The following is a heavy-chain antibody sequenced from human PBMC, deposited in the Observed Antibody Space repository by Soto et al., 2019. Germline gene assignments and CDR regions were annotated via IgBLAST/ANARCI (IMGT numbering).Heavy chain of an antibody. CDR2: IYYSGST. D-gene: IGHD6-19*01. CDR1: GGSMSSYY. J-gene: IGHJ1*01. CDR3: ARDLYSSGWPEYFQH. V-gene: IGHV4-59*01. Sequence: SETLSLTCTVSGGSMSSYYWSWIRQPPGKGLEWIGYIYYSGSTNYNPSLKSRVTISVDTSKNQFSLKLSSVTAADTAVYYCARDLYSSGWPEYFQHWGQGTLVTVSS.